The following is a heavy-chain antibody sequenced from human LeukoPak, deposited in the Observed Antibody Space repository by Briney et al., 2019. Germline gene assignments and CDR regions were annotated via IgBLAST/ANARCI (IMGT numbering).Heavy chain of an antibody. CDR2: IYYNGNT. CDR1: DGSINSYY. Sequence: SETLSLTCSVSDGSINSYYWNWIRRPPGKGLEWIGYIYYNGNTNYSPSLKSRVTMSVDTSKNLFSLKVSSVTAADTAVYYCARGRSNYYGMDVWGQGTTATVSS. D-gene: IGHD1-26*01. J-gene: IGHJ6*02. V-gene: IGHV4-59*01. CDR3: ARGRSNYYGMDV.